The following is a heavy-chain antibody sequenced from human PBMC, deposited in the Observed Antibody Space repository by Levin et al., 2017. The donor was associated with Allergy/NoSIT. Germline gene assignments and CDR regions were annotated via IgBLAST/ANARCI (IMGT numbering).Heavy chain of an antibody. CDR2: ISYDGSNK. CDR1: GFTFSSYA. D-gene: IGHD2-2*01. CDR3: ARDPAHCSSTSCYAPEAPDYYYYGMDV. J-gene: IGHJ6*02. V-gene: IGHV3-30-3*01. Sequence: GGSLRLSCAASGFTFSSYAMHWVRQAPGKGLEWVAVISYDGSNKYYADSVKGRFTISRDNSKNTLYLQMNSLRAEDTAVYYCARDPAHCSSTSCYAPEAPDYYYYGMDVWGQGTTVTVSS.